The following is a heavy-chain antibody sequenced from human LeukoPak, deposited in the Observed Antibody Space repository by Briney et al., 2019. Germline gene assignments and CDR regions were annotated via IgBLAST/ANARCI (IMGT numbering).Heavy chain of an antibody. CDR2: IIPIFGTA. D-gene: IGHD6-13*01. CDR3: ARAGIAAAGTLDY. J-gene: IGHJ4*02. CDR1: GGTFSSYA. V-gene: IGHV1-69*13. Sequence: SVKVSCKASGGTFSSYAISWVRQAPGQGLEWMGGIIPIFGTANYAQKFQGRVTTTADESTSTAYMELSSLRSEDTAVYYCARAGIAAAGTLDYWGQGTLVTVSS.